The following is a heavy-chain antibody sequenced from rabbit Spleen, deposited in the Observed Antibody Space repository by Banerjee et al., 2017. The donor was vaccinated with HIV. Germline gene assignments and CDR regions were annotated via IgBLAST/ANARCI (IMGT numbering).Heavy chain of an antibody. Sequence: QSLEESGGDLVEPGASLTLTCTASGFSFSAVHWIYWVRQAPGKGLEWIGTIYAGSTGTIDFASWAKGRFTISKTSSTTVTLQMTSLTAADTATYFCARNFDLWGPGTLVTVS. J-gene: IGHJ4*01. V-gene: IGHV1S40*01. CDR2: IYAGSTGTI. CDR1: GFSFSAVHW. CDR3: ARNFDL.